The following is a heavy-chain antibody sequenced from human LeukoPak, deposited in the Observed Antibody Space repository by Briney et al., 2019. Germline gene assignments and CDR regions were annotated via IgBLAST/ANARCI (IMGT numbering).Heavy chain of an antibody. CDR1: GLTFSSYS. J-gene: IGHJ3*02. Sequence: GGSLRLSCAASGLTFSSYSMNWVRQAPGKGLEWISYFSTSSGTISYADSVKGRLTLSRANAKHSLYLQMNSLRAEDTAVYYCVRDSMYAFDMWGQGTMVTVSS. CDR2: FSTSSGTI. D-gene: IGHD2-2*01. V-gene: IGHV3-48*01. CDR3: VRDSMYAFDM.